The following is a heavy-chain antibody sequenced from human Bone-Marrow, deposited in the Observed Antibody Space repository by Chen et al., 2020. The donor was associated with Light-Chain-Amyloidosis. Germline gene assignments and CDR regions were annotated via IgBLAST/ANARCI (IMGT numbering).Heavy chain of an antibody. CDR3: AREGGVAAPLDH. V-gene: IGHV1-2*06. Sequence: QVQLVQSGAGVKEPGASGALPCKPSGYLFFAFYIHWIRQAPGEVLQWMGRIKPSSGATNYAQQFQGRITLSRDTSVNTAYMELHNLTSDATAVYFCAREGGVAAPLDHWGQGTLVTVSA. D-gene: IGHD6-13*01. J-gene: IGHJ4*02. CDR1: GYLFFAFY. CDR2: IKPSSGAT.